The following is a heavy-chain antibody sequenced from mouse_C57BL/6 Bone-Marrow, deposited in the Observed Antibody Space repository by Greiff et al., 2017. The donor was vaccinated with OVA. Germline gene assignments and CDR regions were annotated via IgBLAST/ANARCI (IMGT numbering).Heavy chain of an antibody. D-gene: IGHD2-5*01. J-gene: IGHJ3*01. CDR2: IRNKANNHAT. CDR1: GFTFSDAW. V-gene: IGHV6-6*01. Sequence: EVKVEESGGGLVQPGGSMKLSCAASGFTFSDAWMDWVRQSPEKGLEWVAEIRNKANNHATYYAESVKGRFTISRDDSKISVYLQMNSLIAEDTGIYYCTRHYSNYPAWFAYWGQGTLVTVSA. CDR3: TRHYSNYPAWFAY.